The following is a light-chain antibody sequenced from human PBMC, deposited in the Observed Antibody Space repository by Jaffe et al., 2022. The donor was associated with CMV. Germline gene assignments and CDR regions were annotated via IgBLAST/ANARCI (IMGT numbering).Light chain of an antibody. CDR1: QDISNY. J-gene: IGKJ4*01. Sequence: DIQMTQSPSSLSASVGDRVTITCQASQDISNYLNWYQQKPGKAPKLLIYDASNLETGVPSRFSGSGSGTDFTFTISSLQPEDIATYYCQQYDNLPPDGAFGGGTKVEIK. CDR2: DAS. V-gene: IGKV1-33*01. CDR3: QQYDNLPPDGA.